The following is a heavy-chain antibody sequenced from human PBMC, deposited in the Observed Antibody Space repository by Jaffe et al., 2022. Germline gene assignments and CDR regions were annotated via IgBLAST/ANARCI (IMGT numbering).Heavy chain of an antibody. J-gene: IGHJ5*02. CDR1: GGSISSSNW. D-gene: IGHD6-13*01. CDR2: IYHSGST. V-gene: IGHV4-4*02. Sequence: QVQLQESGPGLVKPSGTLSLTCAVSGGSISSSNWWSWVRQPPGKGLEWIGEIYHSGSTNYNPSLKSRVTISVDKSKNQFSLKLSSVTAADTAVYYCARDIAAALEGPSTRPNWFDPWGQGTLVTVSS. CDR3: ARDIAAALEGPSTRPNWFDP.